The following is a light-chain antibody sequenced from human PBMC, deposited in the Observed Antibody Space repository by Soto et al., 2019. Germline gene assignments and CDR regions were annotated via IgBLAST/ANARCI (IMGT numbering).Light chain of an antibody. V-gene: IGKV3-15*01. J-gene: IGKJ1*01. Sequence: VLTQSPATLSVSPGERVTLSCRANESVRTSLAWYQHKPGRSPSLLMYGASNRATGVPDRFSGSGSGTDFTLTITSLQSDDLAIYYCQQYSDWPRTFGQGTKLEIK. CDR1: ESVRTS. CDR3: QQYSDWPRT. CDR2: GAS.